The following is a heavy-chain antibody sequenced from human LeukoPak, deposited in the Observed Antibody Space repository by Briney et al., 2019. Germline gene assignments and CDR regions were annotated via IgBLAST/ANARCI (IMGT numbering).Heavy chain of an antibody. J-gene: IGHJ4*02. V-gene: IGHV3-33*06. CDR3: AKGTRTLPPPPDY. CDR1: GLNFTDYD. CDR2: IWDDGSNK. Sequence: GGSLRLSCEASGLNFTDYDMDWVRLAPGKGPEWVAVIWDDGSNKYYAEPVKGRFTISRDISKNMLYLQMNSLRVDDTAVYYCAKGTRTLPPPPDYWGQGTLVTVSS.